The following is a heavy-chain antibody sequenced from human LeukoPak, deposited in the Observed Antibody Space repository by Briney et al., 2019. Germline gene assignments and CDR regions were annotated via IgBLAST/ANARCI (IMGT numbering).Heavy chain of an antibody. D-gene: IGHD3-10*02. CDR2: ISYNGSNK. CDR3: AELGITMIGGV. J-gene: IGHJ6*04. V-gene: IGHV3-30*18. Sequence: GGSLRLSCAASGFTFSSYGMHWVRQAPGKGLEWVAVISYNGSNKYYADSVKGRFTISRDNSKNTLYLQMNSLRAEDTAVYYCAELGITMIGGVWGKGTTVTISS. CDR1: GFTFSSYG.